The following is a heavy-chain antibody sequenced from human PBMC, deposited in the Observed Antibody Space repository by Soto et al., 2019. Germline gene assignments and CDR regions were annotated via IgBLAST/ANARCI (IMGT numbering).Heavy chain of an antibody. CDR2: IYHCDYDT. J-gene: IGHJ4*02. Sequence: LKDSRRGGGDSFSSSLTGWVRQMPGKGLEWMGIIYHCDYDTRYSPSLQGEVTISAEKSISTAYLQWSSLKASDTAMYYCARLTDIVATAPDYWGQGTLVTVSS. V-gene: IGHV5-51*01. D-gene: IGHD5-12*01. CDR1: GDSFSSSL. CDR3: ARLTDIVATAPDY.